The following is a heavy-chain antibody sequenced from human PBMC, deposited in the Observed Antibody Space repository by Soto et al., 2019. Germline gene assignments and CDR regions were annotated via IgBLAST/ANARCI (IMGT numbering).Heavy chain of an antibody. Sequence: GESLKISCKGSGYSFTSYWISWVRQMPGKGLEWMGRIDPSDSYTNYSPSFQGHVTISADKSISTAYLQWSSLKASDTAMYYCARPGMAYATLYYFDYWGQGTLVTVSS. CDR1: GYSFTSYW. V-gene: IGHV5-10-1*01. J-gene: IGHJ4*02. D-gene: IGHD2-8*01. CDR2: IDPSDSYT. CDR3: ARPGMAYATLYYFDY.